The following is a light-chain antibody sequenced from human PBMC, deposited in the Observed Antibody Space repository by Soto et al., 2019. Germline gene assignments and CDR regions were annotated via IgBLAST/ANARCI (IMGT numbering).Light chain of an antibody. CDR3: HQYDSSPIT. Sequence: EIVLTQSPGTLSLSPGERATLSCRASQSVSSSYLAWYQQKPGQAPRLLIYGASSRATGIPDRFSGSGSGTDSTLTISRLEPEDFAVFYCHQYDSSPITFGQGTRLEIK. CDR1: QSVSSSY. V-gene: IGKV3-20*01. CDR2: GAS. J-gene: IGKJ5*01.